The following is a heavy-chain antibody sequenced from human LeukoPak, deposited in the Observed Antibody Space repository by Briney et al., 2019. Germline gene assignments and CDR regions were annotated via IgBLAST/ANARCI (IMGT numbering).Heavy chain of an antibody. J-gene: IGHJ4*02. CDR3: ARGSSSSEGQSDY. D-gene: IGHD6-6*01. Sequence: PGGSLRLSCAASGFTFSSYGMSWVRQAPGKGLEWVSTITGSGGSTYYADSVKGRFTISRDNAKNSLYLQMNSLRAEDTAVYYCARGSSSSEGQSDYWGQGTLVTVSS. CDR1: GFTFSSYG. V-gene: IGHV3-23*01. CDR2: ITGSGGST.